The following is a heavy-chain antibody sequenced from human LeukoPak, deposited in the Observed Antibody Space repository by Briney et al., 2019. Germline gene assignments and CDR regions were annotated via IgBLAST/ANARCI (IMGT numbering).Heavy chain of an antibody. CDR1: GYTFTSYG. CDR3: ARSIAVAEFDP. J-gene: IGHJ5*02. D-gene: IGHD6-19*01. CDR2: IIPIFGTA. Sequence: SVKVSCKASGYTFTSYGISWVRQAPGQGLEWMGGIIPIFGTANYAQKFQGRVTITADESTSTAYMELSSLRSEDTAVYYCARSIAVAEFDPWGQGTLVTVSS. V-gene: IGHV1-69*13.